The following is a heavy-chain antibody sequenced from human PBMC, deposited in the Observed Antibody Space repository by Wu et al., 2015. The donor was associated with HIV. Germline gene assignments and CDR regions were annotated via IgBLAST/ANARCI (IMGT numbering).Heavy chain of an antibody. J-gene: IGHJ5*01. Sequence: QVQLVQSGAEVKKPGSSVKVSCTASGGTFKTYAITWVRQAPGRGLEWMGGIIPIFGTANYAHKFKGRVSITTDESTRTAYMELKNLTSDDTAIYFCARVQFDPNYYTYFDLWGQGTLVTVSS. V-gene: IGHV1-69*05. CDR3: ARVQFDPNYYTYFDL. CDR1: GGTFKTYA. CDR2: IIPIFGTA. D-gene: IGHD4/OR15-4a*01.